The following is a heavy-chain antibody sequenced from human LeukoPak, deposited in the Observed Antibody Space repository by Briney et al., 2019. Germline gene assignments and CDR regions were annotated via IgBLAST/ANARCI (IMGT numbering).Heavy chain of an antibody. V-gene: IGHV4-4*07. J-gene: IGHJ4*02. CDR3: ARTKGGYEFLLDY. D-gene: IGHD5-12*01. CDR1: VHFIYRYY. CDR2: IYSSGST. Sequence: WDTVTLMCSLWVHFIYRYYWKCLRGPAGRGGEGIGLIYSSGSTNYNSSLKSRVIMSVDTSKNQFSLKLSSVTAADTAVYYCARTKGGYEFLLDYWGQGTLVTVSS.